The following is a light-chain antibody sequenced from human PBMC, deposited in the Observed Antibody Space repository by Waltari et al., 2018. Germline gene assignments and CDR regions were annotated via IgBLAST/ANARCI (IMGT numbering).Light chain of an antibody. CDR3: SSYTSSSTVA. CDR2: DVS. J-gene: IGLJ3*02. CDR1: SSDVGGYTY. V-gene: IGLV2-14*03. Sequence: QSALTQPASVSGSPGQSITISCTGTSSDVGGYTYVSWYQQPPGKAPQLMIYDVSNRPSGVSNRFSGSKSGNTASLTISGLQTEDEADYYCSSYTSSSTVAFGGGTKLSVL.